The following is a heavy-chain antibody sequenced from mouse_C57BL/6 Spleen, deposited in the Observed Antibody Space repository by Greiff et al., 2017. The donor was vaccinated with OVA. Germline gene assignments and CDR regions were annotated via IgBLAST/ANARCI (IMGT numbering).Heavy chain of an antibody. Sequence: QVQLQQSGAELVRPGASVTLSCKASGYTFTDYEMHWVKQTPVHGLEWIGAIDPETGGTAYNQKFKGKAILTADKSSSTAYMELRSLTSEDSAVYYCTRGYGSSYHVDYWGQGTTLTVSS. CDR1: GYTFTDYE. V-gene: IGHV1-15*01. CDR2: IDPETGGT. J-gene: IGHJ2*01. D-gene: IGHD1-1*01. CDR3: TRGYGSSYHVDY.